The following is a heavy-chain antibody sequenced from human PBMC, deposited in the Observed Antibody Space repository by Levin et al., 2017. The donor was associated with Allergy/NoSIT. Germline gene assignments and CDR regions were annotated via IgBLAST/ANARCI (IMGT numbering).Heavy chain of an antibody. V-gene: IGHV1-69*13. Sequence: VASVKVSCKASGGTFSSYAISWVRQAPGQGLEWMGGIIPIFGTANYAQKFQGRVTITADESTSTAYMELSSLRSEDTAVYYCASANDGDFGDYWGQGTLVTVSS. CDR2: IIPIFGTA. J-gene: IGHJ4*02. D-gene: IGHD4-17*01. CDR3: ASANDGDFGDY. CDR1: GGTFSSYA.